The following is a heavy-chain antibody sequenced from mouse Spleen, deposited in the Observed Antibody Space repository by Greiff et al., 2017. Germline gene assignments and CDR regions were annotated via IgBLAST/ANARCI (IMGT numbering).Heavy chain of an antibody. D-gene: IGHD2-5*01. CDR3: ARYSNYVDAMDY. CDR1: GYSITSGYY. CDR2: ISYDGSN. V-gene: IGHV3-6*01. Sequence: EVQLVESGPGLVKPSQSLSLTCSVTGYSITSGYYWNWIRQFPGNKLEWMGCISYDGSNNYNPSLKNRISITRDTSKNQFFLKLNSVTTEDTATYYCARYSNYVDAMDYWGQGTSVTVSS. J-gene: IGHJ4*01.